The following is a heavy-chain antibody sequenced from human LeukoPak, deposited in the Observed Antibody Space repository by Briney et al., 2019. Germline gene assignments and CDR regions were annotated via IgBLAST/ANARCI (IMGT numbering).Heavy chain of an antibody. J-gene: IGHJ4*02. CDR2: IYYSGST. Sequence: PSGTLSLTCTVSGGSISSSSYYWGWIRQPPGKGLEWIGSIYYSGSTYYNPSLKSRVTISVDTSKYQFSLKLSSVTAADTAVYYCARLKWSYYFDYWGQGTLVTVSS. CDR3: ARLKWSYYFDY. D-gene: IGHD2-15*01. CDR1: GGSISSSSYY. V-gene: IGHV4-39*01.